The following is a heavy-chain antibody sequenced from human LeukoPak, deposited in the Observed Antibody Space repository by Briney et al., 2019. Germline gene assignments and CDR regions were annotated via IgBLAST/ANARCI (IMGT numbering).Heavy chain of an antibody. J-gene: IGHJ4*02. CDR1: GFTFSSYP. Sequence: GGSLRLSCAASGFTFSSYPMHWVRQAPGKGLEWVAFISYDGSNKYYADSVKGRFTISRDNSKNTLYPQMNSLRAEDTAVYYCAREGYTYGTYYFDYWGQGTLVTVSS. D-gene: IGHD5-18*01. CDR2: ISYDGSNK. V-gene: IGHV3-30*04. CDR3: AREGYTYGTYYFDY.